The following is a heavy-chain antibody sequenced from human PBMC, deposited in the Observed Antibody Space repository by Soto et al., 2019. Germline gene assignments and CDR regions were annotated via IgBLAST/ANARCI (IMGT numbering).Heavy chain of an antibody. CDR1: GGSFSGYY. Sequence: LSLTCAVYGGSFSGYYWSWIRQPPGKGLEWIGEINHSGSTNYNPSLKSRATISVDTSKNQFSLKLSSVTAADTAVYYCARTGYSSGWYKAAFDIWGQGTMVTVSS. J-gene: IGHJ3*02. D-gene: IGHD6-19*01. CDR2: INHSGST. CDR3: ARTGYSSGWYKAAFDI. V-gene: IGHV4-34*01.